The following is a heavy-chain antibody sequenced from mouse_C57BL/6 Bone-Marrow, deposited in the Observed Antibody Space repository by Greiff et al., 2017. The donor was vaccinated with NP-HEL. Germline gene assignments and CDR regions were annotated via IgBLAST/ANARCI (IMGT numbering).Heavy chain of an antibody. CDR2: ISYDGSN. CDR3: AREGLQGRFAY. D-gene: IGHD2-13*01. Sequence: EVQRVESGPGLVKPSQSLSLTCSVTGYSITSGYYWNWIRQFPGNKLEWMGYISYDGSNNYNPSLKNRISITRDTSKNQFFLKLNSVTTEDTATYYCAREGLQGRFAYWGQGTLVTVSA. V-gene: IGHV3-6*01. J-gene: IGHJ3*01. CDR1: GYSITSGYY.